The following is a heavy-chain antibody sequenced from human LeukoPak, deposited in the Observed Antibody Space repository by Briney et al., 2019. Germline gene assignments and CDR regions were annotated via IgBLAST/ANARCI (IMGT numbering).Heavy chain of an antibody. V-gene: IGHV4-59*01. J-gene: IGHJ4*02. CDR3: ARFYDSSGYYCEIFDY. D-gene: IGHD3-22*01. CDR1: GGSISSYY. Sequence: SETLSLTCTVSGGSISSYYWSWIRQPPGKGLEWIGYIYHTGSTNYNPSLKSRVTISVDTSKNQFSLKLSSVTAADTAVYYCARFYDSSGYYCEIFDYWGQGTLVTVSS. CDR2: IYHTGST.